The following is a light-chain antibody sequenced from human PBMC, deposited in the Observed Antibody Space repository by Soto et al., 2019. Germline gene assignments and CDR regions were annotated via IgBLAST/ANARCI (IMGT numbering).Light chain of an antibody. Sequence: EILLTRPPPTLPVSRGEAATLSCRASQNVMSDYAAYQQKPAQAPRLLVYGATTRTTDAPAKCRGRGAGTEYSLTISSRQSADAAVVYYQQHNVSPPVTFGQGTRLEIK. CDR2: GAT. V-gene: IGKV3-15*01. CDR1: QNVMSD. J-gene: IGKJ5*01. CDR3: QQHNVSPPVT.